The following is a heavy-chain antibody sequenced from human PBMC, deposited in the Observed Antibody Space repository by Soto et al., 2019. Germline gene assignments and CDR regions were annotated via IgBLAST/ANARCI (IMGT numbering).Heavy chain of an antibody. CDR2: IYYSGST. V-gene: IGHV4-39*01. CDR1: SGSSIRSRYF. Sequence: SGPQSVTSSLASGSSIRSRYFRSWIRQPPGRGLESSGSIYYSGSTYYNPSLKSRVTISVATAKNQCSLKLTSVPAADTAVYYCARLGGRDIVVVPAGPGHDPDYRGQRTLVTVSS. J-gene: IGHJ4*02. CDR3: ARLGGRDIVVVPAGPGHDPDY. D-gene: IGHD2-2*01.